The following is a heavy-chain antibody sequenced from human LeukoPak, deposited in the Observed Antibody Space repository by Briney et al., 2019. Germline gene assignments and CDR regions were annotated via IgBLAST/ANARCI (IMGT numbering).Heavy chain of an antibody. V-gene: IGHV1-8*03. Sequence: ASVKVSCKASGYTFTSYDINWVRQATGQGLEWMGWMNPNSGNTGYAQKFQGRVTITRNTSISTAYMELSSLRSEDTAVYYCARENYDFWSGYYSNSYYYYYYMDVWGKGTTVTVSS. CDR2: MNPNSGNT. CDR3: ARENYDFWSGYYSNSYYYYYYMDV. D-gene: IGHD3-3*01. J-gene: IGHJ6*03. CDR1: GYTFTSYD.